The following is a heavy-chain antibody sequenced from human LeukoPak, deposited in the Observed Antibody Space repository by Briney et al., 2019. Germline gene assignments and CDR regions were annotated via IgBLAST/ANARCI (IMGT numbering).Heavy chain of an antibody. CDR1: GGSISSYY. Sequence: SETLSLTCTVSGGSISSYYWSWIRQPPGKGLEWIGYIYYSGSTFYNPSPKSRVTISVDTSKNQFSLKLSSVTAADTAVYYCARHSLRFLEWFLPYYFDYWGQGTLVTVSS. D-gene: IGHD3-3*01. CDR3: ARHSLRFLEWFLPYYFDY. V-gene: IGHV4-59*08. J-gene: IGHJ4*02. CDR2: IYYSGST.